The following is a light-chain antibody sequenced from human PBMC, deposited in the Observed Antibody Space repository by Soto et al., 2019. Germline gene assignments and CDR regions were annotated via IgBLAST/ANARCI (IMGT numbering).Light chain of an antibody. J-gene: IGKJ1*01. CDR3: QHFVNSLTWT. CDR2: DTS. V-gene: IGKV3-20*01. CDR1: QTLSNSF. Sequence: EIVLTQSPGTLSLSPGERATLSCRASQTLSNSFIAWYQQKPGQAPRLLIYDTSSRATGVPDRYRGGGSGTAFTLTISRLEPEDFAVYYCQHFVNSLTWTFGQGTKV.